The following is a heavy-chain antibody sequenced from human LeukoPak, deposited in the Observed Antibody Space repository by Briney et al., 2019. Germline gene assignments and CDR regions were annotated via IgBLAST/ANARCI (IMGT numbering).Heavy chain of an antibody. Sequence: GGSLRLSCAASGFAFSSYAMTWVRQAPGKGLEWVSPISDSGVNTYYADSVRGRFTISRDNSKNTLYLHMNSLRAEDTAIYYCAKDGVWQSYYFDYWGQGTLVTVAS. CDR2: ISDSGVNT. CDR3: AKDGVWQSYYFDY. CDR1: GFAFSSYA. D-gene: IGHD6-19*01. J-gene: IGHJ4*02. V-gene: IGHV3-23*01.